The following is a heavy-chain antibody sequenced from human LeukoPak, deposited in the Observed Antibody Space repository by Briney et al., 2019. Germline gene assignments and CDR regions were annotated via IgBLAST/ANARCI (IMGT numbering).Heavy chain of an antibody. J-gene: IGHJ4*02. D-gene: IGHD3-10*01. Sequence: SETLSLTCAVSGGSISSSNWWSWVRPPPGKGLEWIGEIYHSGSTNYNPSLKSRVTISVDKSKNQFSLKLSSVTAADTAVYYCARAFGELSSMFDYWGQGTLVTVSS. CDR3: ARAFGELSSMFDY. CDR1: GGSISSSNW. V-gene: IGHV4-4*02. CDR2: IYHSGST.